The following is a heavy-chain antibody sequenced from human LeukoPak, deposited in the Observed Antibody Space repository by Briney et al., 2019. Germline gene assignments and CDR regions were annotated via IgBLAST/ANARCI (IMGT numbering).Heavy chain of an antibody. CDR2: ISAYNGNP. J-gene: IGHJ4*02. D-gene: IGHD3-9*01. Sequence: GASVKVSCKASGYTFTSYGISWVRQAPGQGLEWMGWISAYNGNPNYAQKLQGRVTMTTDTSTSTAYMELRSLRSDDTAVYYCARWDYDILTGYTPTGYWGQGTLVTVSS. CDR3: ARWDYDILTGYTPTGY. CDR1: GYTFTSYG. V-gene: IGHV1-18*01.